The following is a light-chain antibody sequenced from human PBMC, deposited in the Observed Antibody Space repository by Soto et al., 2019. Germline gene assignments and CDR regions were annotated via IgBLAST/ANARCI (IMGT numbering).Light chain of an antibody. CDR1: SSDVGGHNP. CDR2: DVS. CDR3: SSFTSSVTYV. V-gene: IGLV2-14*01. J-gene: IGLJ1*01. Sequence: SVLTQPASVSGSPGQSITISCTGTSSDVGGHNPVSWYRQDPGKAPKLMIYDVSNRPSGVSDRFSGSKSGNTASLAISGLQIEDEADYYCSSFTSSVTYVFGTGTKVTVL.